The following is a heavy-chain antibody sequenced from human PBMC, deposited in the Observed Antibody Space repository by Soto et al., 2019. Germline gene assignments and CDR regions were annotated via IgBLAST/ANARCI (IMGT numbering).Heavy chain of an antibody. V-gene: IGHV1-69*13. Sequence: SVKVSCKASGGTFSSYAISWVRQAPGQGLEWMGGIIPIFGTANYAQKFQGRVTITADESTNTAYMELSSLRSEDTAVYYCAKEREAHSGYPFGAFDIWGQGTMVTVSS. CDR2: IIPIFGTA. J-gene: IGHJ3*02. CDR3: AKEREAHSGYPFGAFDI. D-gene: IGHD5-12*01. CDR1: GGTFSSYA.